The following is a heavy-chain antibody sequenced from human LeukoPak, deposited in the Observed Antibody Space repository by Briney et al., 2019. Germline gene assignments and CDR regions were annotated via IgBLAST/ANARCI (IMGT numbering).Heavy chain of an antibody. D-gene: IGHD3-22*01. J-gene: IGHJ4*02. V-gene: IGHV3-23*01. CDR3: AKSPSYYYDSSGTDF. Sequence: GGSLRLSCAASGFTFSSHAMSWVRQAPGKGLEGVSVISGSGGSTYYADSVKGRFTISRDNSKNTLYLQMNSLRAEDTAVYYCAKSPSYYYDSSGTDFWGQGTVVTVSS. CDR2: ISGSGGST. CDR1: GFTFSSHA.